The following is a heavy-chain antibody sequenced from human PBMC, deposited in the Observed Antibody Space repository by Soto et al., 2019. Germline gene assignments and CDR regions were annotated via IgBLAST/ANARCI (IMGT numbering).Heavy chain of an antibody. CDR2: ITAYGDTT. CDR3: AKDPLWYDRDWYPPPGFDP. J-gene: IGHJ5*02. CDR1: GFTFSNYA. Sequence: EVQLLESGGGFVQPGGSLTLSCAASGFTFSNYAMSWVRQAPGKGLEWVSAITAYGDTTHYADSVKGRFTISRDSPKNTLYLQMDSLRAEDTAVYYCAKDPLWYDRDWYPPPGFDPWGQGTLVTVSS. D-gene: IGHD6-19*01. V-gene: IGHV3-23*01.